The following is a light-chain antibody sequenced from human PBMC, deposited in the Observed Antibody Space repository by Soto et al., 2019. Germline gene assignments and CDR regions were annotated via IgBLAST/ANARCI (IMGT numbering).Light chain of an antibody. V-gene: IGLV2-14*01. CDR3: SPYTNNSPSV. CDR2: EVS. J-gene: IGLJ1*01. CDR1: SSDVGGYNY. Sequence: QSALTQPASVSRSPGQSITISCTGTSSDVGGYNYVSWYQQHPGKAPKLMIFEVSNRPSGISIRFSGSKSGNTASLTISGLQTEDEADYYCSPYTNNSPSVFGTGTKATVL.